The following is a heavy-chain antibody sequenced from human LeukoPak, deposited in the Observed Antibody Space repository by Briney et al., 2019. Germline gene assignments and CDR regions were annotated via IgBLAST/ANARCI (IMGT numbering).Heavy chain of an antibody. CDR1: GFTFSDYY. V-gene: IGHV4-31*02. D-gene: IGHD2-21*02. CDR3: ARVSHCGGDCYTGYFDY. J-gene: IGHJ4*02. CDR2: IYYSGST. Sequence: LRLSCAASGFTFSDYYMSWIRQHPGKGLEWIGYIYYSGSTYYNPSLKSRVTISVDTSKNQFSLKLSSVTAADTAVYYCARVSHCGGDCYTGYFDYWGQGTLVTVSS.